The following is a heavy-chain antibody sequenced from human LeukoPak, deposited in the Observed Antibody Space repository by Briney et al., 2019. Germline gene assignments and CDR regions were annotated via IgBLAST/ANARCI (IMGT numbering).Heavy chain of an antibody. J-gene: IGHJ3*02. V-gene: IGHV3-21*01. CDR3: ARPYSSSLVYPVNDAFDI. Sequence: GGSLRLSCAASGFTFSSYSMNWVRQAPGKGLEWVSSISSSSSYIYYADSVKGRFTISRDNSKNTLYLQMNSLRAEDTAVYYCARPYSSSLVYPVNDAFDIWGQGTMVTVSS. D-gene: IGHD6-6*01. CDR2: ISSSSSYI. CDR1: GFTFSSYS.